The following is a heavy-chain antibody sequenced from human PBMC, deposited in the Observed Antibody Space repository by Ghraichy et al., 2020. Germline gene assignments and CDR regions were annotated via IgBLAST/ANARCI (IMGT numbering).Heavy chain of an antibody. Sequence: GESLNISCAASGFTFDDYTMHWVRQAPGKGLEWVSLISWDGGSTYYADSVKGRFTISRDNSKNSLYLQMNSLRTEDTALYYCAKGDPVVVVGRIDYWGQGTLVTVSS. CDR1: GFTFDDYT. V-gene: IGHV3-43*01. CDR3: AKGDPVVVVGRIDY. D-gene: IGHD2-15*01. J-gene: IGHJ4*02. CDR2: ISWDGGST.